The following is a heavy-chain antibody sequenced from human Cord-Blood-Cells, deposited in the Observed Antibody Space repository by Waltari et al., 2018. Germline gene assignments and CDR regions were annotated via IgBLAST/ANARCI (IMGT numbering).Heavy chain of an antibody. D-gene: IGHD4-17*01. CDR1: GYTLTGYY. Sequence: VQLVQSGAEVKKPGASVKVSCKASGYTLTGYYMHWVRQAPGKGLEWVSVIYSGGSTYYADSVKGRFTISRDNSKTTLYLQMNSLRAEDTAVYYCARLPPDYGGNSYYFDYWGQGTLVTVSS. V-gene: IGHV3-53*01. CDR3: ARLPPDYGGNSYYFDY. J-gene: IGHJ4*02. CDR2: IYSGGST.